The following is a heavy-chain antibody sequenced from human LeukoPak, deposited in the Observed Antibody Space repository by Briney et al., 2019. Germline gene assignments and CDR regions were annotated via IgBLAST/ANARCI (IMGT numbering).Heavy chain of an antibody. J-gene: IGHJ4*02. Sequence: GRSLRLSCAASGFTFSAYAMHWVRQAPGKGLEWVAMIWYNGKNKHYADSVKGRFTISRDNSKNTLDLQMNSLRADDTAVYYCVRDPSNSGWAFDYWGQGTLVTVSS. D-gene: IGHD6-19*01. CDR1: GFTFSAYA. CDR2: IWYNGKNK. CDR3: VRDPSNSGWAFDY. V-gene: IGHV3-33*01.